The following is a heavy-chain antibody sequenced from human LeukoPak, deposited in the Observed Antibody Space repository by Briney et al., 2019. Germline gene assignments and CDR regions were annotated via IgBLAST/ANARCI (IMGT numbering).Heavy chain of an antibody. Sequence: GSLRLSCAASGFTFSSYAMSWVRQPPGKGLEWIGSIYYSGSTYYNPSLKSRVTISVDTSKNQFSLKLSSVTAADTAVYYCARRPVSEYCSGGSCYSHNWFDPWGQGTLVTVSS. J-gene: IGHJ5*02. D-gene: IGHD2-15*01. CDR2: IYYSGST. CDR3: ARRPVSEYCSGGSCYSHNWFDP. V-gene: IGHV4-39*01. CDR1: GFTFSSYA.